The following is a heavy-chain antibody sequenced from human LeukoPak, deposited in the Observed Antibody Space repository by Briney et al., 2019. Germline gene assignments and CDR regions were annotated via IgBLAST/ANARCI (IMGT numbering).Heavy chain of an antibody. J-gene: IGHJ4*02. CDR2: IYYSGST. CDR3: ARHYSSSWPLYYFDY. V-gene: IGHV4-39*01. Sequence: SETLSLTCTVSVAPFSGSGYYWGGIRQPPGKGLEWFGSIYYSGSTYYNPSLKSRVTISVDTSKNQFSLRLSSVTAADTAVYYCARHYSSSWPLYYFDYWGQGTLVTVSS. D-gene: IGHD6-13*01. CDR1: VAPFSGSGYY.